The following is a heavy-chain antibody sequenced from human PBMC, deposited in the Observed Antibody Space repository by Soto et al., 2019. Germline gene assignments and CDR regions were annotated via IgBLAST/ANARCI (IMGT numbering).Heavy chain of an antibody. V-gene: IGHV3-48*02. CDR1: GFTFSSYS. Sequence: GGSLRLPCAASGFTFSSYSMNWVRQAPGKGLEWVSYITSSSSTIYYADSVKGRFTISRDNAKNSLYLQMNSLRDDDTAVYYCAGEYSSGWPKFDYWGQGILVTVSS. J-gene: IGHJ4*02. D-gene: IGHD6-19*01. CDR3: AGEYSSGWPKFDY. CDR2: ITSSSSTI.